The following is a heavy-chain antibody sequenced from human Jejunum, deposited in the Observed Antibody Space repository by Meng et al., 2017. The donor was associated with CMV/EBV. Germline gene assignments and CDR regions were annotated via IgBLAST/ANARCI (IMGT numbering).Heavy chain of an antibody. J-gene: IGHJ5*01. CDR2: IYSGGDKT. CDR1: GISVTTNY. V-gene: IGHV3-66*01. Sequence: QLVESGGGLVQPGGSLRLSCAVSGISVTTNYMTWVRQTPGKGLEWVSVIYSGGDKTYYADSVKGRFTISRDSSRNTLYLQMTSLRAGDTALYYCARGAMSFESWGQGTLVTVSS. CDR3: ARGAMSFES.